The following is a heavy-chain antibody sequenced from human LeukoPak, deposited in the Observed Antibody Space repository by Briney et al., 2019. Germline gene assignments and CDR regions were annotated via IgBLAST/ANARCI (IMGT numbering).Heavy chain of an antibody. Sequence: GGSLRLSCAASGFTFSSYSLNWVRQAPGKGLEWVSSISSSSSYIYYADSVKGRFTISRDNAKNSLYLQMNSLRAEDTAVYYCARDYRPKYSSGYYWGQGTLVTVSS. CDR2: ISSSSSYI. D-gene: IGHD6-19*01. CDR3: ARDYRPKYSSGYY. CDR1: GFTFSSYS. J-gene: IGHJ4*02. V-gene: IGHV3-21*01.